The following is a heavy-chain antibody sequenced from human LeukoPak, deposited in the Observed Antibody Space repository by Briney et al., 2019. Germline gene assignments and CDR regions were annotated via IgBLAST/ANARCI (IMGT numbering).Heavy chain of an antibody. Sequence: GGSLRLSCAASGFTFSSYAMSWVRQAPGKGLEWVSAISGSGGSTYYADSVKGRFTISRDNAKNTLYLQMNSLRAEDTAVYYCAREPTTIFGVVDRYGMDVWGQGTSVTVSS. D-gene: IGHD3-3*01. V-gene: IGHV3-23*01. CDR3: AREPTTIFGVVDRYGMDV. CDR2: ISGSGGST. J-gene: IGHJ6*02. CDR1: GFTFSSYA.